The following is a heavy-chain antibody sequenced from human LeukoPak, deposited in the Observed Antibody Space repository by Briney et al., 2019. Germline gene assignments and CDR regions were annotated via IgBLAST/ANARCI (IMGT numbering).Heavy chain of an antibody. V-gene: IGHV3-7*01. CDR1: GFTFSSYW. CDR2: IKEDGSEQ. D-gene: IGHD1-1*01. Sequence: PGRSLRLSCAASGFTFSSYWMSWVRQAPGKGLEWVASIKEDGSEQYYVDSVKGRFTISRDNAKNSLYLQMNSLRAEDMAVYYCARGGYYWGAWGQGTLVTVSS. J-gene: IGHJ5*02. CDR3: ARGGYYWGA.